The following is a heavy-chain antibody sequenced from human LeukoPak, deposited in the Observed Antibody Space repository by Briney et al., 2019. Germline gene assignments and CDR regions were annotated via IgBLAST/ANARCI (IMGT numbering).Heavy chain of an antibody. CDR3: ANHYSDKTGYYHFDY. V-gene: IGHV3-23*01. Sequence: SGGSLRLSCAASGFTFRSYAMNWVRQAPGKGLEWVSSISGGGGSTYYADSVKGRFTISRDNSKNSLYLQMNSLRAEDTAVYYCANHYSDKTGYYHFDYWGQGTLVTVSS. J-gene: IGHJ4*02. D-gene: IGHD3-22*01. CDR2: ISGGGGST. CDR1: GFTFRSYA.